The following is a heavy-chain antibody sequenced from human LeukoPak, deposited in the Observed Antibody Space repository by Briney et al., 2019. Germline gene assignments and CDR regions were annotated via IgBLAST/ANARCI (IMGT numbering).Heavy chain of an antibody. V-gene: IGHV3-23*01. CDR2: ITPSGGST. CDR3: AKATLQWELHLSSIDS. CDR1: GSTFSSYS. D-gene: IGHD1-26*01. J-gene: IGHJ4*02. Sequence: PGWSLRLSCAASGSTFSSYSMNWVRQAPGKGLEWVSSITPSGGSTYYTVSVRGRFTISRDNSKNILFLQMDSLGAEDTALYYCAKATLQWELHLSSIDSWGQGALVTVFS.